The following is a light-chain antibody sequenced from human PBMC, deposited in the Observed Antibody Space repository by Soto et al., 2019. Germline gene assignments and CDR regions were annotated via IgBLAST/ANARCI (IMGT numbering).Light chain of an antibody. Sequence: DIQMTQSPSSLSASVGDRVTITCRASQDISNYVNWYQQRPGKAPKLLIDDASNLERGVPSRFSGTRSGTHFTVAITSLQTADVATYYGQQSDSLPITFGQGTRLVI. J-gene: IGKJ5*01. CDR3: QQSDSLPIT. CDR2: DAS. V-gene: IGKV1-33*01. CDR1: QDISNY.